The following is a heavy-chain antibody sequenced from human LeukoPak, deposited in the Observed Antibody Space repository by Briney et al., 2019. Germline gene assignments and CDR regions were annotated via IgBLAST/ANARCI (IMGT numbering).Heavy chain of an antibody. CDR2: FYSGGSA. CDR3: ARVYSGYDLPGSLANYYFDY. Sequence: SETLSLTCTVSGGSISSYYWSWIRQPAGKGLEWIGRFYSGGSADYNPSLKSRVTMSVDTSKNQFSLKLSSVSAADTAVYYCARVYSGYDLPGSLANYYFDYWGQGTLVTVSS. V-gene: IGHV4-4*07. CDR1: GGSISSYY. D-gene: IGHD5-12*01. J-gene: IGHJ4*02.